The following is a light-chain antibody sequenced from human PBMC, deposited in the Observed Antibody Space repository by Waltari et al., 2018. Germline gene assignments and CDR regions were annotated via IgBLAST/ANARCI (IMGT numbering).Light chain of an antibody. CDR2: GNS. J-gene: IGLJ1*01. CDR1: SPNIGAGYD. Sequence: QSVLTQPPSVSGAPGQRVPIPCPGSSPNIGAGYDVPWYQQLPGTAPKLLIYGNSNRPSGVPDRLSGSKSGTSASLAITGLQGDDEAEYYCQSYDTSLSGYVFGTGTKVTVL. CDR3: QSYDTSLSGYV. V-gene: IGLV1-40*01.